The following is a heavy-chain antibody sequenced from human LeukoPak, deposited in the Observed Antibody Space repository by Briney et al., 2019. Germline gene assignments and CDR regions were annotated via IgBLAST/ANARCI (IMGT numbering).Heavy chain of an antibody. CDR2: INHSGST. D-gene: IGHD4-17*01. Sequence: PSETLSLTCAVYGGSFSGYYWSWIRQPPGKGLEWIGEINHSGSTNYNPSLKSRVTISVDTSKNQFSLKLSSVTAADTAVYYCARDQGTSGDYGGLDYWGQGTLVTVSS. V-gene: IGHV4-34*01. J-gene: IGHJ4*02. CDR1: GGSFSGYY. CDR3: ARDQGTSGDYGGLDY.